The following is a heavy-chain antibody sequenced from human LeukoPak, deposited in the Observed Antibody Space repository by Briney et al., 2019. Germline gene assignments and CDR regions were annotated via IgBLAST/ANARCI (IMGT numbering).Heavy chain of an antibody. Sequence: PSETLSLTCTVSGGSVSSGSYYWSWIRQPPGKGLEWIGYIYYSGSTNYNPSLKSRVTISVDTSKNQFSLKLSSVTAADTAVYYCARDPTAWLASSYYDFWSGFFPVYGMDVWGQGTTVTVSS. V-gene: IGHV4-61*01. CDR2: IYYSGST. CDR1: GGSVSSGSYY. CDR3: ARDPTAWLASSYYDFWSGFFPVYGMDV. J-gene: IGHJ6*02. D-gene: IGHD3-3*01.